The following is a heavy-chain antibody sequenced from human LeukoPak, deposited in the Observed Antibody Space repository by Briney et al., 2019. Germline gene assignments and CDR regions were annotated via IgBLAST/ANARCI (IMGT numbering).Heavy chain of an antibody. D-gene: IGHD6-13*01. CDR2: INAGNGNT. J-gene: IGHJ3*02. CDR3: ARVGELGLAAFKI. Sequence: GASVKVSCKASGYTFTSYAMHWVRQAPGQRLEWMGWINAGNGNTKYSRKFQGRVTMTRDTSISTAYMELSRLRSDDTAVYYCARVGELGLAAFKIWGQGTMVTVSS. V-gene: IGHV1-3*01. CDR1: GYTFTSYA.